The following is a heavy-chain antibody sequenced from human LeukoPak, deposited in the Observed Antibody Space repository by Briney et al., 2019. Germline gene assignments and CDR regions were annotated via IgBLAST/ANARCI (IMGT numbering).Heavy chain of an antibody. CDR2: IYYSGST. Sequence: PSETLSLTCTVSGGSISSYYWSWIRQPPGKGLEWIGYIYYSGSTNCNPSLKSRVTISVDTSKNQFSLKLSSVTAADTVVYYCARGLLWFGEYRPLAPNGYNWFDPWGQGTLVTVSS. J-gene: IGHJ5*02. D-gene: IGHD3-10*01. CDR1: GGSISSYY. CDR3: ARGLLWFGEYRPLAPNGYNWFDP. V-gene: IGHV4-59*08.